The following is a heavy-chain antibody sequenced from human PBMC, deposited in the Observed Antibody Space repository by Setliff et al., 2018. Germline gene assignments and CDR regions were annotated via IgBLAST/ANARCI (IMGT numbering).Heavy chain of an antibody. CDR3: ARGPSGSYYVGGFDY. CDR1: GGSISSSSYY. J-gene: IGHJ4*02. V-gene: IGHV4-39*07. CDR2: IYYSGST. Sequence: SETLSLTCTVSGGSISSSSYYWGWIRQPPGKGLEWIGSIYYSGSTYYNPSLKSRVTISVDTSKNQFSLKLSSVTAADTAVYYCARGPSGSYYVGGFDYWGQGTLVTVSS. D-gene: IGHD1-26*01.